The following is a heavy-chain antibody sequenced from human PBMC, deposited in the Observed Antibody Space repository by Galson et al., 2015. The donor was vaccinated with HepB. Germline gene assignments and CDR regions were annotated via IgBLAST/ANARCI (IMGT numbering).Heavy chain of an antibody. CDR2: ISSSGSTI. J-gene: IGHJ6*02. Sequence: SLRLSCAASGFTFSSYEMNWARQAPGKGLEWVSYISSSGSTIYYADSVKGRFTISRDNAKNSLYLQMNSLRAEDTAVYYCAREGRWLYGMDVWGQGTTVTVSS. V-gene: IGHV3-48*03. CDR3: AREGRWLYGMDV. D-gene: IGHD5-24*01. CDR1: GFTFSSYE.